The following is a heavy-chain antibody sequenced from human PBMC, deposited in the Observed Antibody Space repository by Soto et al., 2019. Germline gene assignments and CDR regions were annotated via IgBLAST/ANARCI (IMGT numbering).Heavy chain of an antibody. Sequence: QVHLVQSGAEVKKPGASVKVSCKASGYTFTSYGITWVRQAPGQGLEWMGWISAHNGNTDYAQKLQGRVIVTRDTSTSAVYMELRSLISDDTAVCYCARGRYGDYWGQGALVTVSS. CDR3: ARGRYGDY. CDR2: ISAHNGNT. V-gene: IGHV1-18*01. CDR1: GYTFTSYG. D-gene: IGHD1-1*01. J-gene: IGHJ4*02.